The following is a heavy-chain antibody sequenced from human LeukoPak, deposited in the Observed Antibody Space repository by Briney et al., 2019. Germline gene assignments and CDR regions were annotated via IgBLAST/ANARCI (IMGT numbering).Heavy chain of an antibody. CDR2: INHSGST. CDR1: GGSFSGYY. D-gene: IGHD3-10*01. J-gene: IGHJ4*02. V-gene: IGHV4-34*01. CDR3: ARLKSGMVRGVLDY. Sequence: SETLSLTCAVYGGSFSGYYWSWIRQPPGKGLEWIGEINHSGSTNYNPSLKSRVTISVDTSKNQFSLKLSSVTAADTAVYYCARLKSGMVRGVLDYWGQGTLVTVSS.